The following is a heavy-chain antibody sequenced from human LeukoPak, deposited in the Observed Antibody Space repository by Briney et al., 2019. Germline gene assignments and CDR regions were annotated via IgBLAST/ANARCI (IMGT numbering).Heavy chain of an antibody. Sequence: PSETLSLTCTVSGDSITNYYWTWIRQPPGKGLEWIGYIYYSGSTYYNPSLKSRVTISVDTSKNQFSLKLSSVTAADTAVYYCARLWHYGMDVWGQGTTVTVSS. CDR2: IYYSGST. CDR1: GDSITNYY. V-gene: IGHV4-30-4*08. CDR3: ARLWHYGMDV. D-gene: IGHD3-16*01. J-gene: IGHJ6*02.